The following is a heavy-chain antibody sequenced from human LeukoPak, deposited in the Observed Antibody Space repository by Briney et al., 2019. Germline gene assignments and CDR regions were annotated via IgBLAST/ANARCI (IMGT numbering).Heavy chain of an antibody. D-gene: IGHD2-2*01. V-gene: IGHV4-59*12. CDR3: ARDEIHCSSTSCGMDV. CDR1: GGSISSYY. Sequence: SETLSLTCTVSGGSISSYYWSWIRQPPGKGLEWIGYIYYSGSTNYNPSLKSRVTISVDTSKNQFSLKLSSVTAADTAVYYCARDEIHCSSTSCGMDVWGQGTTVTVSS. CDR2: IYYSGST. J-gene: IGHJ6*02.